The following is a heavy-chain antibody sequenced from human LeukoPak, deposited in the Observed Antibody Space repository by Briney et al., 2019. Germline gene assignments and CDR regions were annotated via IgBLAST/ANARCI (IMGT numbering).Heavy chain of an antibody. V-gene: IGHV4-4*07. CDR1: GGSISSYN. D-gene: IGHD2-8*01. J-gene: IGHJ6*03. CDR2: IYNSGST. Sequence: PSETLSLTCTVSGGSISSYNWSWIRQPAGKGLELIWRIYNSGSTNYNPSLKSRVTMSVDTSTNQFSLKLSSVTAADTAVYYCARVHFACTNGVCRHYYYMDVWGKGTTVTVSS. CDR3: ARVHFACTNGVCRHYYYMDV.